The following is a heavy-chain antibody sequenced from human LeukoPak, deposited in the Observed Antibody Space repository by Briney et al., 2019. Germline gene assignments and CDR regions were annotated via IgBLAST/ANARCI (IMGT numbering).Heavy chain of an antibody. J-gene: IGHJ4*02. D-gene: IGHD5-24*01. CDR2: IIPIVGTA. CDR1: GGTFSRYA. Sequence: GASVNVSCKASGGTFSRYAISWVRQAPGQELEWMGGIIPIVGTATYAQKFQGRVTITADESTSTAYMELSRLRSEDTAFYYCARDHEVATIRYFDYWGQGTLVTVSS. V-gene: IGHV1-69*01. CDR3: ARDHEVATIRYFDY.